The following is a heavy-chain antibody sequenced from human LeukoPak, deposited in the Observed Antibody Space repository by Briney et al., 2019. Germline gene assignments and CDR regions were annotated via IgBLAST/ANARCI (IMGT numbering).Heavy chain of an antibody. CDR2: IYISGSGST. Sequence: SETLSLTCTVSGGSISSYYWSWIRQPAGKGLEWIGRIYISGSGSTNYNPSLKSRVTIAVDKSKNQFSLKLSSVTAADTAVYYCARASHDYGDYSHFDYWGQGTLVTVSS. D-gene: IGHD4-17*01. V-gene: IGHV4-4*07. J-gene: IGHJ4*02. CDR1: GGSISSYY. CDR3: ARASHDYGDYSHFDY.